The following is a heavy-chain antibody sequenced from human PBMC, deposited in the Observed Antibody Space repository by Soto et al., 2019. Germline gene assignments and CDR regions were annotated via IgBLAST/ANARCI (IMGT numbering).Heavy chain of an antibody. CDR2: ISSSSSYI. Sequence: RLSCAASVFTFSSYSMNWVRQAPWKGLEWVSSISSSSSYIYYADSVKGRFTISRDNAKNSLYLQMNSLRAEDTAVYYCARLLSGDYWGQGTLVTVSS. CDR1: VFTFSSYS. J-gene: IGHJ4*02. V-gene: IGHV3-21*01. CDR3: ARLLSGDY. D-gene: IGHD2-2*01.